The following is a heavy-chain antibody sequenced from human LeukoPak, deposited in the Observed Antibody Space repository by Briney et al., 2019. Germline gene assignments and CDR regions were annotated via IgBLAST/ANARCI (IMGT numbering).Heavy chain of an antibody. V-gene: IGHV4-4*09. CDR3: ARLGSYHVF. CDR2: IHTSGES. Sequence: SETLSLTCTVSGASIRNYYWSWIRQTPEKGLEWMGHIHTSGESRYYPSLESRLTISIETSRTQRSRKLTSVTAADTAVYCCARLGSYHVFWGQGDLVTVSS. CDR1: GASIRNYY. D-gene: IGHD1-26*01. J-gene: IGHJ4*03.